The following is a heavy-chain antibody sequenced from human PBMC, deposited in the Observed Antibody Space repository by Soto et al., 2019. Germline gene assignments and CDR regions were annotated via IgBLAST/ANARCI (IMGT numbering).Heavy chain of an antibody. CDR3: AREVSHGYVLRGMDV. V-gene: IGHV3-74*01. Sequence: EVQLVESGGGLVQPGGSVRLSCAASKFTITSYWMHWVRQAPGKGLVWVSRINSDGSSISYAVDVKGRFTISRDNAKNTVDLQMNSLRVEDTAVYYCAREVSHGYVLRGMDVWGQGTTVTVFS. CDR1: KFTITSYW. CDR2: INSDGSSI. J-gene: IGHJ6*02. D-gene: IGHD5-18*01.